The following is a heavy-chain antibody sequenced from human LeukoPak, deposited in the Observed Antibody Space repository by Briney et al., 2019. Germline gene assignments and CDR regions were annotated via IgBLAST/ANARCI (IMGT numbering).Heavy chain of an antibody. CDR1: GFTFSSYS. V-gene: IGHV3-21*06. Sequence: GGSLRLSCAASGFTFSSYSMNWVRQAPGKGLEWVSSISSSSSYIYYADSVKGRFTISRDNSKNTLYLQMNSLRAEDTAVYYCASSSGPGDAFDIWGQGTMVTVSS. D-gene: IGHD3-22*01. CDR2: ISSSSSYI. J-gene: IGHJ3*02. CDR3: ASSSGPGDAFDI.